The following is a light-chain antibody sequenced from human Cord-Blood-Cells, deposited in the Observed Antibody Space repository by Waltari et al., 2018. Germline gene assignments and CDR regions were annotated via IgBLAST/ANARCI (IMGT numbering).Light chain of an antibody. J-gene: IGLJ1*01. CDR2: DVS. Sequence: QSALTQPASVSGSPGQSITISCTGTSRDVGGSNYVPWYQQHPGKAPKLMIYDVSNRPSGVSNRFSGSKSGNTASLTISVLQAEDEADYYCSSYTSSSTYVFGTGTKVTVL. CDR3: SSYTSSSTYV. CDR1: SRDVGGSNY. V-gene: IGLV2-14*01.